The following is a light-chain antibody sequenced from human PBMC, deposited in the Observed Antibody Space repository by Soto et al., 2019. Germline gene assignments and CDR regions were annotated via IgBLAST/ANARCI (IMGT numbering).Light chain of an antibody. CDR3: QLYGSSPL. J-gene: IGKJ4*01. V-gene: IGKV3-20*01. Sequence: EIVLTQSPGTLSLSPGERATLSCRASQSVSSSYLAWYQQKPGQAPRLLIYGASSRATGIPDRFSGSGSGTDFTLTISRLEPEDFAVYYRQLYGSSPLFGGGINVDI. CDR1: QSVSSSY. CDR2: GAS.